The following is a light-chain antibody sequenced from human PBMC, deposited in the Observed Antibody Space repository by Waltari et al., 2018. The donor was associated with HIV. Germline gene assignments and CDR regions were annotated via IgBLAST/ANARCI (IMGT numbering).Light chain of an antibody. V-gene: IGLV2-14*01. CDR3: CSYTSSSTPV. CDR1: SSDVGGYNY. Sequence: QSALTQPASVSGSPGQSITISCTGTSSDVGGYNYVSWYQQHPGKAPKLMIYEVSNRPSGVSNRFSGLQAEDEADYYCCSYTSSSTPVFGGGTKLTVL. CDR2: EVS. J-gene: IGLJ2*01.